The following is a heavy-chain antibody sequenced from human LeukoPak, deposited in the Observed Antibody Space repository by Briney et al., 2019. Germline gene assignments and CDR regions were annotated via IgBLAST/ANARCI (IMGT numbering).Heavy chain of an antibody. D-gene: IGHD5-18*01. Sequence: PGGSLRLSCAASGFTFSSYAMSWVRQAPGKGLEWVSAISGSGGSTYYADSVRGRFTISRDNSKNTLYLQMNSLRAEDTAVYYCANSAGQLWFFLDYWGRGTLVTISS. CDR1: GFTFSSYA. V-gene: IGHV3-23*01. CDR3: ANSAGQLWFFLDY. CDR2: ISGSGGST. J-gene: IGHJ4*02.